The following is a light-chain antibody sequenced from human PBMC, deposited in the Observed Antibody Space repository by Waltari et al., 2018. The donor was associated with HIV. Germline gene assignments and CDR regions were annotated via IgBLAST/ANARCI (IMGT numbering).Light chain of an antibody. CDR2: GAS. CDR3: QQYNSYSYT. CDR1: QSISNK. J-gene: IGKJ2*01. V-gene: IGKV3-15*01. Sequence: EVVMTQSPVTLSMSPGERATLSCRASQSISNKLVWYQQKLGQAPRLLIYGASTRATGIPTRFSGSGSGTDFSLTISSLQSEDFATYYCQQYNSYSYTFGQGTKLEIK.